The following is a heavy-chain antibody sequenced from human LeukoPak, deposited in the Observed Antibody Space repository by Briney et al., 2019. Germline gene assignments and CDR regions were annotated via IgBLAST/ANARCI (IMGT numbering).Heavy chain of an antibody. D-gene: IGHD7-27*01. CDR1: GYTFTGYN. J-gene: IGHJ4*02. CDR2: INPNSGVT. CDR3: APSPNWPTFYFDY. V-gene: IGHV1-2*02. Sequence: ASVKVSCKASGYTFTGYNMHWVRQAPGQGLEWMGWINPNSGVTNYAQKSQGRVTMTRDTSINTAYMDLSSLRSDDTAVYYCAPSPNWPTFYFDYWGQGTLVTVSP.